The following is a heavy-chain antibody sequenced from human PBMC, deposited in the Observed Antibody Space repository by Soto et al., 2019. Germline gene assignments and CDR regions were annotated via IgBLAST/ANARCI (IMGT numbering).Heavy chain of an antibody. CDR2: IYQSGVT. J-gene: IGHJ5*02. Sequence: KPSETLSLTCNMSGDSYSISTYSWSCIRRPPGKALQWIVFIYQSGVTSYNPSLTSRLSISLDRSNNQCSLKLKSVTAVDTAVYFCAGMPYPSGCRFDPWGPGTLVTVSS. CDR1: GDSYSISTYS. CDR3: AGMPYPSGCRFDP. D-gene: IGHD6-19*01. V-gene: IGHV4-30-2*01.